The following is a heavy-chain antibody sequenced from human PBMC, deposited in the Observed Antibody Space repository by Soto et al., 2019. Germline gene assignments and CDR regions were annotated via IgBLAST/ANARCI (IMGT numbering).Heavy chain of an antibody. CDR3: AKENSRVRGVITRPFDY. CDR2: ISGSGGST. V-gene: IGHV3-23*01. D-gene: IGHD3-10*01. CDR1: GFTFSSYA. Sequence: GGSLRLSCAASGFTFSSYAMSWVRQAPGKGLEWVSAISGSGGSTYYADSVKGRFTISRDNSKNTLYLQMNSMRAEDTAVYYCAKENSRVRGVITRPFDYWGQGTLVTVSS. J-gene: IGHJ4*02.